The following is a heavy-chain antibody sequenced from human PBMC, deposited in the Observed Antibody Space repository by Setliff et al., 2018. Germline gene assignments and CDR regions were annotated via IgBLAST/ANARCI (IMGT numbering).Heavy chain of an antibody. D-gene: IGHD3-16*01. V-gene: IGHV3-64*02. CDR1: GLTFGTTS. CDR2: ISSNGDRT. CDR3: ATWNGGYSDY. Sequence: PGGSLRLSCAASGLTFGTTSMHWVRQAPGKGLEYVSAISSNGDRTYYGDSVKGRFTISRDNSKDTLYLQMGSLRAEDMAVYYCATWNGGYSDYWGQGTLVTVSS. J-gene: IGHJ4*02.